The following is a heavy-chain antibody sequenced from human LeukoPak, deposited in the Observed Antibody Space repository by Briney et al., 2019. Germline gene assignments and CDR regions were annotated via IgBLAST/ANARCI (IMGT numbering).Heavy chain of an antibody. CDR1: GFTFDDYA. Sequence: GGSLRLSCAASGFTFDDYAMHWVRQAPGKGLEWISVISWNGGIMGYADSVKGRFTISRDNSKNTLYLQMNSLRAEDTAVYYCASYSGWGDYFDYWGQGTLVTVSS. CDR3: ASYSGWGDYFDY. J-gene: IGHJ4*02. V-gene: IGHV3-9*01. D-gene: IGHD6-19*01. CDR2: ISWNGGIM.